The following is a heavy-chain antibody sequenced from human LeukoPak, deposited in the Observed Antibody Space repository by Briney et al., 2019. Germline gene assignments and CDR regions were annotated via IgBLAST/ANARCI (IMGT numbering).Heavy chain of an antibody. CDR3: ARDYSGWSLDP. D-gene: IGHD5-12*01. CDR1: GFIFSSYG. J-gene: IGHJ5*02. CDR2: IRYDGSKK. V-gene: IGHV3-30*02. Sequence: GGSLRLSCAASGFIFSSYGMHWVRQAPGKGLEWVAFIRYDGSKKYYADSVKGRFTISRDNAKNSLYLQMNSLRAEDTAVYYCARDYSGWSLDPWGQGTLVTVSS.